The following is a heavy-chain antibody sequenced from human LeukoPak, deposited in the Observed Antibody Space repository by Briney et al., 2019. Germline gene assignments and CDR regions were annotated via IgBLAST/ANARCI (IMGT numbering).Heavy chain of an antibody. CDR2: EDGGP. Sequence: PGKGLEWMGGEDGGPIYAQKFQGRVTMTEDTSTDTSYMDVSSLRSEDTAVYYCVSIDLDSWGQGTLVTVSS. V-gene: IGHV1-24*01. D-gene: IGHD3-16*02. J-gene: IGHJ4*02. CDR3: VSIDLDS.